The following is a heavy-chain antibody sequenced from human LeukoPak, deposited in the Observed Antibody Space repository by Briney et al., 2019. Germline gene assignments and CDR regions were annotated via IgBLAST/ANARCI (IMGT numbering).Heavy chain of an antibody. CDR3: ARDVYYGSASPRLDR. V-gene: IGHV3-53*01. CDR1: GGSISSSSYY. Sequence: ETLSLTCTVSGGSISSSSYYWGWIRQPPGKGLEWVSVIYAGDSTYYADSVKGRFTISRDNAKNSLYLQMHSLRAEDTAVYYCARDVYYGSASPRLDRWGQGTLVTVSS. D-gene: IGHD3-10*01. CDR2: IYAGDST. J-gene: IGHJ5*02.